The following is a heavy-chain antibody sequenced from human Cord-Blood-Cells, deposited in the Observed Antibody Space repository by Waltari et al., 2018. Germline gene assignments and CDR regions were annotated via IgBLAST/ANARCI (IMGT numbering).Heavy chain of an antibody. J-gene: IGHJ3*02. V-gene: IGHV3-30*02. CDR3: AKVEYSSSSAFDI. D-gene: IGHD6-6*01. CDR2: IRYDGSNK. CDR1: GFTFRSYG. Sequence: QVQLVESGGGVVQPGGSLRLSCAASGFTFRSYGMHWLRQAPGKGLEWVAFIRYDGSNKYYADSVKGRFTISRDNSKNTLYLQMNSLRAEDTAVYYCAKVEYSSSSAFDIWGQGTMVTVSS.